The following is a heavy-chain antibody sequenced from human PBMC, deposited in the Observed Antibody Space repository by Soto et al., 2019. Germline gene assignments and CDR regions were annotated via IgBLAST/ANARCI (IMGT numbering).Heavy chain of an antibody. J-gene: IGHJ4*02. V-gene: IGHV3-23*01. CDR3: AKRGSGSYFDY. Sequence: EVQLLESGGGLVQPGGSLRLSCAASGFTFSSYALNWVRQAPGKGLEWVSVISGSGGSTYYADSVKGRFTISRDNSKNTLYLQMNSLRAEDTAVYYCAKRGSGSYFDYWGQGTLVTVSS. CDR1: GFTFSSYA. CDR2: ISGSGGST. D-gene: IGHD3-10*01.